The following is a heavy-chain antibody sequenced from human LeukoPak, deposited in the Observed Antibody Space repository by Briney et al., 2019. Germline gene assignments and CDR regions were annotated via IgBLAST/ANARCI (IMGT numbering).Heavy chain of an antibody. CDR1: GGSFSGYY. J-gene: IGHJ5*02. CDR3: ARHVIVVVVAATLEAYNWFDP. V-gene: IGHV4-34*01. D-gene: IGHD2-15*01. CDR2: INHSGST. Sequence: SETLSLTCAVYGGSFSGYYWSWIRQPPGKGLEWIGEINHSGSTNYNPSLKSRVTISVDTSKNQFSLKLSSVTAADTAVYYCARHVIVVVVAATLEAYNWFDPWGQGTLVTVSS.